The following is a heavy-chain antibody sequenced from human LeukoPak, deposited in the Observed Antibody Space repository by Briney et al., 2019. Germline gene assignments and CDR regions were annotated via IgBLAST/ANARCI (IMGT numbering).Heavy chain of an antibody. CDR1: GGSISSYH. CDR3: ARGVEYSSSSGLGY. D-gene: IGHD6-6*01. Sequence: SETLSLTCTVSGGSISSYHWSWIRQPPGKGLEWIGYIYYSGSTNYNPSLKSRVTISVDTSKNQFSLKLSSVTAADTAVYYCARGVEYSSSSGLGYWGQGTLVTVSS. CDR2: IYYSGST. J-gene: IGHJ4*02. V-gene: IGHV4-59*01.